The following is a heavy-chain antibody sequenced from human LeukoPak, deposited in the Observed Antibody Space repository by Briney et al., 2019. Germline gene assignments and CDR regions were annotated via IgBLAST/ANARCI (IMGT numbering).Heavy chain of an antibody. CDR3: SRAEYSSSSFDY. Sequence: SVKVSCEASGYTFTGYYMHWVRQAPGQGLEWMGRINPNSGGTNYAQKFQGRVTMTRDTSISTAYMELSRLRSDDTAVYYCSRAEYSSSSFDYWGQGTLVTVSS. D-gene: IGHD6-6*01. CDR1: GYTFTGYY. J-gene: IGHJ4*02. V-gene: IGHV1-2*06. CDR2: INPNSGGT.